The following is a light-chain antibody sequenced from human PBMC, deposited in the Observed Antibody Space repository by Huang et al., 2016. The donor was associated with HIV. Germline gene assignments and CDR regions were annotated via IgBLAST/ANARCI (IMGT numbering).Light chain of an antibody. CDR3: HQYYDTPQT. CDR2: WAS. J-gene: IGKJ1*01. CDR1: QSVVKTSNNKNC. Sequence: DIVVTQSPDSLALSLGGRAAINCTASQSVVKTSNNKNCLSWYQLKPGQPPKLLIYWASTRESVVPDRVSGSGSGTHFTLTIASLQAEDVAVYYCHQYYDTPQTFGQGTKVEVK. V-gene: IGKV4-1*01.